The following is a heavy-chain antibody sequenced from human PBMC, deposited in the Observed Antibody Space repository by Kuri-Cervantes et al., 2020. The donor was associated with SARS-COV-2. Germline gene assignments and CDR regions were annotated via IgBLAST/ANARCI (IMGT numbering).Heavy chain of an antibody. CDR1: GGSISSYY. CDR2: IYTSGST. V-gene: IGHV4-4*07. CDR3: ARRHGRSRWNDAFDI. D-gene: IGHD1-1*01. Sequence: SETLSPTCPVPGGSISSYYWSWIRQPAGKGLEWFGRIYTSGSTNYNPSLKSRVTMSVDTSKNQFSLKLSTVTAADTAVYYCARRHGRSRWNDAFDIWGQGTMVTVSS. J-gene: IGHJ3*02.